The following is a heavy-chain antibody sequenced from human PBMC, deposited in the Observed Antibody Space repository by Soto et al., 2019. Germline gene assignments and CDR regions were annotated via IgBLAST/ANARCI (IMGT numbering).Heavy chain of an antibody. CDR1: GFTFSSYW. CDR3: ASGVGSGDYSFDY. J-gene: IGHJ4*02. Sequence: EVQLVESGGGLVQPGGSLRLSCAASGFTFSSYWMRWVRQAPGKGLEWVANIKQDGSEKYYVDSVKGRFTISRDNAKNSLYLQMNSLRAEDTAVYYCASGVGSGDYSFDYWGQGTLVTVSS. D-gene: IGHD3-10*01. V-gene: IGHV3-7*01. CDR2: IKQDGSEK.